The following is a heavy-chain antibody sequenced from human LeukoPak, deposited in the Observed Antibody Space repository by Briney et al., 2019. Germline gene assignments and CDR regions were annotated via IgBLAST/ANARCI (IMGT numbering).Heavy chain of an antibody. D-gene: IGHD4-23*01. CDR1: GGSFSGYY. J-gene: IGHJ4*02. V-gene: IGHV4-34*01. Sequence: KPSGTLSLTCAVHGGSFSGYYWSWIRQPPGKGLEWIGEINHSGSTNYNPSLKSRVTISVDTSKNQFSLKLSSVTAADTAVYYCARRYYGGRLWSPRSDFDYWGQGTLVTVSS. CDR3: ARRYYGGRLWSPRSDFDY. CDR2: INHSGST.